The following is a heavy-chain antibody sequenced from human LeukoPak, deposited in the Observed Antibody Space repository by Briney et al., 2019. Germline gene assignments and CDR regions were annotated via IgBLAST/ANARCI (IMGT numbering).Heavy chain of an antibody. D-gene: IGHD1-26*01. J-gene: IGHJ4*02. V-gene: IGHV4-59*08. CDR2: IYYSGST. CDR1: GGSISSYY. CDR3: ARHGGGSYRHVYDY. Sequence: SETLSLTCTASGGSISSYYWSWIRQPPGKGLEWIGYIYYSGSTNYNPSLKSRVTISVDTSKNQFSLKLSSVTAADTAVYYCARHGGGSYRHVYDYWGQGTLVTVSS.